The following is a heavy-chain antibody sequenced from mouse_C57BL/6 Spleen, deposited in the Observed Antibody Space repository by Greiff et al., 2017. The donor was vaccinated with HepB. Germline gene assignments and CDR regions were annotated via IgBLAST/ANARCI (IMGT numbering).Heavy chain of an antibody. J-gene: IGHJ3*01. Sequence: QVQLKESGPELVKPGASVKISCKASGYAFSSSWMNWVKQRPGKGLEWIGRIYPGDGDTNYNGKFKGKATLTADKSSSTAYMQLSSLTSEDSAVYFCATRADYDWFAYWGQGTLVTVSA. CDR1: GYAFSSSW. CDR3: ATRADYDWFAY. V-gene: IGHV1-82*01. D-gene: IGHD2-4*01. CDR2: IYPGDGDT.